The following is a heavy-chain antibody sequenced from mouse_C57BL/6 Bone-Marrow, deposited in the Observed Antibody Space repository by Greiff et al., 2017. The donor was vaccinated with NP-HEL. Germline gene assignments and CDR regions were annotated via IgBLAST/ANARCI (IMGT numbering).Heavy chain of an antibody. D-gene: IGHD1-1*01. CDR1: GFTFSDYG. CDR2: ISSGSSTI. CDR3: ARSTTGGVDY. V-gene: IGHV5-17*01. Sequence: EVKLVESGGGLVKPGGSLKLSCAASGFTFSDYGMHWVRQAPEKGLEWVAYISSGSSTIYYADTVKGRFTISSDNAKNTLFLQRTSLRSEDTAMYYCARSTTGGVDYWGQGTTRTVSS. J-gene: IGHJ2*01.